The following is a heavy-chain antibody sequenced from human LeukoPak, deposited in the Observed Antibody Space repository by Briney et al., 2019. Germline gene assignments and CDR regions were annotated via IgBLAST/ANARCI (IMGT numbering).Heavy chain of an antibody. CDR3: ARDSYCSGGSCYSEAFDY. J-gene: IGHJ4*02. CDR1: GGSISSSSYY. CDR2: IYYSGST. D-gene: IGHD2-15*01. V-gene: IGHV4-39*07. Sequence: SETLSLTRTVSGGSISSSSYYWGWIRQPPGKGLEWIGSIYYSGSTYYNPSLKSRVTISVDTSKNQFSLKLSSVTAADTAVYYCARDSYCSGGSCYSEAFDYWGQGTLVTVSS.